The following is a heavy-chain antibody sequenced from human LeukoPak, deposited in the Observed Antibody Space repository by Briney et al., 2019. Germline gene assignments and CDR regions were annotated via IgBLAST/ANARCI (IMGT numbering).Heavy chain of an antibody. CDR2: IYHSGRT. V-gene: IGHV4-30-2*01. D-gene: IGHD3-22*01. J-gene: IGHJ3*01. CDR3: ARALSPPYYDTSGYAFDF. CDR1: GGSISSGDYS. Sequence: SQTLSLTCAVSGGSISSGDYSWSWIRQPPGKGLEWIGYIYHSGRTYYNPSLKSRVTISVDRSKNQFSLKPSSVTAADTAVYYCARALSPPYYDTSGYAFDFWGQGTMVTVSS.